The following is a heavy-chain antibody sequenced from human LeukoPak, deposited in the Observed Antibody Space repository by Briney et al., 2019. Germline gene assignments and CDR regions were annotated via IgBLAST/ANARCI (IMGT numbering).Heavy chain of an antibody. CDR3: AKDDGNNAKLLLDY. Sequence: GGSLRLSCAVSGFTFSNYGMSWARQAPGKGLEWVSVISSSGDSTYYADSVKGRFTISRDNSKNTLYLQMNGLRAEDTAIYYCAKDDGNNAKLLLDYWGQGTLVTVSS. V-gene: IGHV3-23*01. CDR2: ISSSGDST. J-gene: IGHJ4*02. D-gene: IGHD2/OR15-2a*01. CDR1: GFTFSNYG.